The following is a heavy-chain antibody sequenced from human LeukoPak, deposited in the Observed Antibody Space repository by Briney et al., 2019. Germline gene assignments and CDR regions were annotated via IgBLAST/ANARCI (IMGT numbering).Heavy chain of an antibody. J-gene: IGHJ2*01. CDR3: ARDRSSRTTVTTRYFDL. CDR2: IYTSGST. CDR1: GGSISSYY. V-gene: IGHV4-4*07. D-gene: IGHD4-17*01. Sequence: SETLSLTCTVSGGSISSYYWSWIRQPAGKGLEWIGRIYTSGSTNYNPSLKSRVTMSVDASKNPLSLKLTSVTAADTAVYYCARDRSSRTTVTTRYFDLWGRGTLVTVSS.